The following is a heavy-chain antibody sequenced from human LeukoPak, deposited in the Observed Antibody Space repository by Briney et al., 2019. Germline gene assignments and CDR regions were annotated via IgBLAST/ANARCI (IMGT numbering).Heavy chain of an antibody. Sequence: ASVKVSCKASGYTFTCYYMHWVRQAPGQGLEWMGWINPNSGGTNYAQKFQGWVTMTRDTSISTAYMELSRLRSDDTAVYYCARGGEGYSFFFDYWGQGTLVTVSS. CDR1: GYTFTCYY. J-gene: IGHJ4*02. CDR2: INPNSGGT. V-gene: IGHV1-2*04. CDR3: ARGGEGYSFFFDY. D-gene: IGHD3-16*02.